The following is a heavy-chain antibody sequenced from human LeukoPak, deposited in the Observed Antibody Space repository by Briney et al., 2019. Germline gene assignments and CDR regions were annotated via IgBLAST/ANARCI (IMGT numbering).Heavy chain of an antibody. CDR1: GSRFTSYW. V-gene: IGHV5-51*01. Sequence: GASLKISCKGSGSRFTSYWIGWVRQMPGKGLEWMGIIYPGDSDTRYSPSFQGQVTISADKSISTAYLQWSSLKASDTAMYYCARLGGLVPYYFDYWGQGTLVTVSS. J-gene: IGHJ4*02. CDR3: ARLGGLVPYYFDY. D-gene: IGHD6-19*01. CDR2: IYPGDSDT.